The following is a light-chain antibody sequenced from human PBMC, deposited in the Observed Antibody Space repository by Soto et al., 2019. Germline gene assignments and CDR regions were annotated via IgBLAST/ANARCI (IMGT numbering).Light chain of an antibody. CDR1: ERVASVF. Sequence: DIVLAQSPDALSLSPGERATLSCRASERVASVFLGWYQQKPGQAPRLLMYDTSIRATGIPDRFSGSGSGTDFTLTISRLEPEDSATYYCQQYHTAPNTFGQGTKLEIK. J-gene: IGKJ2*01. CDR3: QQYHTAPNT. CDR2: DTS. V-gene: IGKV3-20*01.